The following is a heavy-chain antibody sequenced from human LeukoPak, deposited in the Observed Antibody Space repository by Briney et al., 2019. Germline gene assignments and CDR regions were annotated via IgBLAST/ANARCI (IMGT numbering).Heavy chain of an antibody. Sequence: SETLSLTCTVSGGSIISSSHYWGWIRQPPGKGLEWIGSIYNSGRTYYNPSLKSRVTISVDTSKNQFSLKLSSVTAADTAVYYCARGQSPRIVVVAAATFFDYWGQGTLVTVSS. J-gene: IGHJ4*02. CDR3: ARGQSPRIVVVAAATFFDY. CDR2: IYNSGRT. D-gene: IGHD2-15*01. CDR1: GGSIISSSHY. V-gene: IGHV4-39*01.